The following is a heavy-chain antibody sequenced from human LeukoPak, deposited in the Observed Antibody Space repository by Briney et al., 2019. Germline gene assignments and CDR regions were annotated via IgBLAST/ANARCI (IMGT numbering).Heavy chain of an antibody. Sequence: SETLSLTCAVYGGSFSGYYWSWIRQPPGKGLEWIGEINHSGSTNYNPSLKSRVTISVDTSKNQFSLKLSSVTAADTAVYYCGRGFLSGSWGQGTLSPSPQ. CDR1: GGSFSGYY. CDR3: GRGFLSGS. D-gene: IGHD1-26*01. J-gene: IGHJ4*02. CDR2: INHSGST. V-gene: IGHV4-34*01.